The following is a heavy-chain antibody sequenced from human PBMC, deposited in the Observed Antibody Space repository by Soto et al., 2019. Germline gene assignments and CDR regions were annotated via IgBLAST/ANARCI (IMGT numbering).Heavy chain of an antibody. CDR3: ANTYCSGGSCYPFYFDY. Sequence: QVQLVESGGGVVQPEKSLRLSCAASAFTFNSYGMHWVRQAPGKGLEWVAVISYDGSIKYYADSVKGRFTISRDNSKNTLYLQMNSLRADDMAVYYCANTYCSGGSCYPFYFDYWGQGTLVTVSS. J-gene: IGHJ4*02. V-gene: IGHV3-30*18. CDR2: ISYDGSIK. CDR1: AFTFNSYG. D-gene: IGHD2-15*01.